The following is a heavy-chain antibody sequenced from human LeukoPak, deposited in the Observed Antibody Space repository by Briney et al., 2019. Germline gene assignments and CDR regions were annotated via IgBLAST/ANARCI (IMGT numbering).Heavy chain of an antibody. D-gene: IGHD2-15*01. CDR3: ARVPLGSGQTLSNSPAFDI. CDR2: IKQDGSEK. V-gene: IGHV3-7*03. Sequence: GGSLRLSCAASGFTFSNYWMTWVRQAPGKGLEWVASIKQDGSEKYYVDSVKGRFTFSRDNAKNSLYLQMDSLRAEDTAVYYCARVPLGSGQTLSNSPAFDIWGQGTMVTVSS. J-gene: IGHJ3*02. CDR1: GFTFSNYW.